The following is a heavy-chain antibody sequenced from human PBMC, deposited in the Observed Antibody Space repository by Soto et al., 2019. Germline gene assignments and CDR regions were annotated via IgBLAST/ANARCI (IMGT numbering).Heavy chain of an antibody. D-gene: IGHD2-2*01. CDR2: ISGGSGDST. Sequence: PGGSLRLSCAASGFTFSNYAMNWVCQAPGKGLEWVSGISGGSGDSTFYADSVKGRFTISRDNSKNTLHLQMNSLRTEDTAVYYCAKNQPSWATRAAFDYWGQGTLVTVSS. V-gene: IGHV3-23*01. J-gene: IGHJ4*02. CDR3: AKNQPSWATRAAFDY. CDR1: GFTFSNYA.